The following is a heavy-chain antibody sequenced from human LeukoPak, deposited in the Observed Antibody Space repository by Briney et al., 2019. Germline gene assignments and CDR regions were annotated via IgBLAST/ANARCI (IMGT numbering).Heavy chain of an antibody. CDR1: GFTFTSSA. D-gene: IGHD3-22*01. J-gene: IGHJ3*02. CDR2: IVVGSGNT. Sequence: GASVKVSCKASGFTFTSSAMQWVRQARGQRLEWIGWIVVGSGNTNYAQKFQERVTITRDMSTSTAYMELSSLRSEDTAVYYCAAGYYDSTLADAFDIWGQGTMVTVSS. CDR3: AAGYYDSTLADAFDI. V-gene: IGHV1-58*02.